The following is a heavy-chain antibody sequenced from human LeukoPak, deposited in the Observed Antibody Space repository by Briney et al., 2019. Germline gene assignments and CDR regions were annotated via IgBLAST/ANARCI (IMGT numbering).Heavy chain of an antibody. D-gene: IGHD6-19*01. CDR2: ISGSGGST. V-gene: IGHV3-23*01. CDR3: AKLGGWYGGFPPPPGY. CDR1: GFTFGSYA. J-gene: IGHJ4*02. Sequence: GGSLRLSCAASGFTFGSYAMSWVRQAPGKGLEWVSAISGSGGSTYYADSVKGRFTISRDNSKNTLYLQMNSLRAEDTAVYYCAKLGGWYGGFPPPPGYWGQGTLVTVSS.